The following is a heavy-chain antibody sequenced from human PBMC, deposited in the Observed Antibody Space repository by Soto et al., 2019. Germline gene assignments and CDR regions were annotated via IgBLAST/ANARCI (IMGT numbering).Heavy chain of an antibody. CDR1: GFSFSSYW. CDR2: IKQDGSEK. V-gene: IGHV3-7*01. J-gene: IGHJ4*02. CDR3: ARGSPYYDFWSGYPSYYFDY. Sequence: GGSLRLSCAASGFSFSSYWMSWVRQAPGKGLEWVANIKQDGSEKYYVDSVKGRFTISRDNAKNSLYLQMNSLRAEDTAVYYCARGSPYYDFWSGYPSYYFDYWGQGTLVTVSS. D-gene: IGHD3-3*01.